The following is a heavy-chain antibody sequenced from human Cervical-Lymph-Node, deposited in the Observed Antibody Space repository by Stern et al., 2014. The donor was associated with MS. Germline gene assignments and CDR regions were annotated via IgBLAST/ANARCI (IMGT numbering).Heavy chain of an antibody. CDR1: GFTFSSHA. Sequence: VQLEESGGGVVQPGRSLRLSCAASGFTFSSHALHWVRQSPVKGLEWVAMISYDGSDIDYANSVKGRFTISRDNSRDTLYLQMNSLRAEDTALYFCARARIGAAVSFYFDSWGQGTLVTVSS. D-gene: IGHD6-13*01. V-gene: IGHV3-30*04. CDR3: ARARIGAAVSFYFDS. J-gene: IGHJ4*02. CDR2: ISYDGSDI.